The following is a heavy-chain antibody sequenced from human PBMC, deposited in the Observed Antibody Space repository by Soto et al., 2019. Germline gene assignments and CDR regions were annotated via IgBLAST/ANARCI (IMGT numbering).Heavy chain of an antibody. V-gene: IGHV4-59*01. CDR2: IYYSGST. Sequence: SETLSLTCTVSGGSISSYYWSWIRQPPGKGLEWIGYIYYSGSTNYNPSLKSRVTISVDTSKNQFSLKLSSVTAADTAVYYCARSVVVVAAKEMVGWFDPWGQGTLVTVS. CDR3: ARSVVVVAAKEMVGWFDP. D-gene: IGHD2-15*01. J-gene: IGHJ5*02. CDR1: GGSISSYY.